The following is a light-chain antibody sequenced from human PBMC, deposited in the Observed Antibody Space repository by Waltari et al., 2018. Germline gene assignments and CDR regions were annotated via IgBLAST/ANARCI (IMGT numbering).Light chain of an antibody. V-gene: IGKV3-20*01. J-gene: IGKJ1*01. Sequence: EIVLTQSPGTLSLSPGERATLSCRASQRVSRTLAWYQQKPGQAPRLPIYDASSRATGIPDRFSGSGSGTDFSLTISRLEPEDFAVYYCQKYGSLPATFGQGTKVEIK. CDR2: DAS. CDR3: QKYGSLPAT. CDR1: QRVSRT.